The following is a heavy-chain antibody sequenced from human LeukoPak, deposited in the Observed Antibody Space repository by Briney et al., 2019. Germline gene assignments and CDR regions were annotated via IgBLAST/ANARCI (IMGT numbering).Heavy chain of an antibody. CDR2: IYHSGTT. V-gene: IGHV4-61*01. Sequence: SETLSLTCTVSGGSVSSGRSYWSWIRQPPGQGLEWIGYIYHSGTTNYNPSRKSRVTISADTSKNQFSLKLSSVTAADTAVYYCARSPLGYFDDWGQGTLVTVSS. J-gene: IGHJ4*02. CDR1: GGSVSSGRSY. D-gene: IGHD7-27*01. CDR3: ARSPLGYFDD.